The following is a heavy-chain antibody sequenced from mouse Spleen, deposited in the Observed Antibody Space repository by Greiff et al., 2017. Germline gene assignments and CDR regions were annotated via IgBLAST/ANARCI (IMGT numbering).Heavy chain of an antibody. V-gene: IGHV2-6-1*01. CDR2: IWSDGST. CDR1: GFSLTSYG. Sequence: VQLVESGPGLVAPSQCLSITCTISGFSLTSYGVHWVRQPPGKGLEWLVVIWSDGSTTYNSALKSRLSISKDNSKSQVFLKVNSLQADDTAMYYCARHGNPDWYFDVWGAGTTVTVSS. CDR3: ARHGNPDWYFDV. D-gene: IGHD4-1*01. J-gene: IGHJ1*01.